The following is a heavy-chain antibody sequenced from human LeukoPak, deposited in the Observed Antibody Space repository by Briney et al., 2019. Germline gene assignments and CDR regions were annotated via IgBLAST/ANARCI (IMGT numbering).Heavy chain of an antibody. CDR2: IRGSGGST. V-gene: IGHV3-23*01. D-gene: IGHD3-10*01. CDR3: AIPPLGSRYGMDV. Sequence: GGSLRLSCAASGFTFSSHAMSWVRQAPGKGLDWVSAIRGSGGSTYYADSVKGRFTISRDKSKNTLYLQMNSLRAEDTAVYYCAIPPLGSRYGMDVWGQGTTVTVSS. J-gene: IGHJ6*02. CDR1: GFTFSSHA.